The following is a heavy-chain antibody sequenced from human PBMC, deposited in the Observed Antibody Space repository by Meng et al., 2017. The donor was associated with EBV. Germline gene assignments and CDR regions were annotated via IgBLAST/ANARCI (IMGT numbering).Heavy chain of an antibody. D-gene: IGHD3-10*01. J-gene: IGHJ4*02. Sequence: QTTLKEPVPTLVKPTQTLLLTCTFSGISLTTSGVGVGWIRQPPGKALEWLAVIYWDDAKRYSPSLKNRLTITKDTSKNQVVLTMTNMDPVDTATYFCAHSKYYSDSGGYWDYFDDWGQGTLVTVFS. CDR3: AHSKYYSDSGGYWDYFDD. CDR1: GISLTTSGVG. CDR2: IYWDDAK. V-gene: IGHV2-5*02.